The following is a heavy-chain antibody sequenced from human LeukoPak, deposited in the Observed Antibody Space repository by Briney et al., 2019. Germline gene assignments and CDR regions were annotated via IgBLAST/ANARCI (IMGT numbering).Heavy chain of an antibody. J-gene: IGHJ4*02. D-gene: IGHD4-17*01. CDR3: ARHLYGDYYFDY. Sequence: GGSLRLSCAASGFTVSSNYMSWVRQAPGKGLEWVSVIYSGGSTYYADSVKGRFTISRDNSKNTLYLQMNSLRAEDTAVYYCARHLYGDYYFDYWGQGTLVTVSS. CDR2: IYSGGST. V-gene: IGHV3-66*04. CDR1: GFTVSSNY.